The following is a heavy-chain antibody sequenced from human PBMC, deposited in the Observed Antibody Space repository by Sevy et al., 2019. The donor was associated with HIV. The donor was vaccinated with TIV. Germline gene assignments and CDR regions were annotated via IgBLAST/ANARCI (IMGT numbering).Heavy chain of an antibody. V-gene: IGHV1-18*01. CDR2: ISAYNGNT. CDR3: ARDTKLRYFDWLSPLGFDP. J-gene: IGHJ5*02. D-gene: IGHD3-9*01. Sequence: ASVKVSCKASGYTFTSYGISWVRQAPGQGLEWMGWISAYNGNTNYAQKLQGRVTMTTDTSTSTAYMELRSLRSDDTAVYYCARDTKLRYFDWLSPLGFDPWGQGTLVTVSS. CDR1: GYTFTSYG.